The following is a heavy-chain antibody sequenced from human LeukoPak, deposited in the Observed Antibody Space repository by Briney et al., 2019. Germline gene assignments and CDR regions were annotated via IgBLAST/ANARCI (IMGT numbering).Heavy chain of an antibody. CDR2: IYYSGST. CDR3: ARDSEPLQSDY. J-gene: IGHJ4*02. D-gene: IGHD1-26*01. Sequence: SETLSLTCTVSGGSISSSSYYWGWIRQPPGKGLEWIGSIYYSGSTYYNPSLKSRVTISVDTSKNQFSLKLSSVTAADTAVYYCARDSEPLQSDYWGQGTLVTVSS. V-gene: IGHV4-39*07. CDR1: GGSISSSSYY.